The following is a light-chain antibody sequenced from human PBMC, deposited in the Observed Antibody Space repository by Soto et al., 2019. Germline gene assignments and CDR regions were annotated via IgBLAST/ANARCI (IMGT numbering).Light chain of an antibody. J-gene: IGKJ4*01. V-gene: IGKV1-39*01. CDR2: DAS. CDR1: QSISTY. CDR3: QQTYSTPHT. Sequence: DIQMTQSPSSLSTSVGERVTITCRASQSISTYLNWYQQKPGKAPKLLIYDASSLYSGVPSRFSGSGSETDFTLTISSPQPEDFATYYCQQTYSTPHTFGGGTKVEIK.